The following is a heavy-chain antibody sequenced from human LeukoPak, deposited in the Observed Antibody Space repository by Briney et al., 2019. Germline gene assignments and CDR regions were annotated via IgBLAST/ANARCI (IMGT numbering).Heavy chain of an antibody. CDR3: AKSNGYGLVDI. V-gene: IGHV4-34*01. CDR2: INHSGST. J-gene: IGHJ3*02. CDR1: GGSFSGYY. D-gene: IGHD3-10*01. Sequence: TSETLSLTCAVYGGSFSGYYWSWIRQPPGKGLEWIGEINHSGSTNYNPSLKSRVTISVDTSKNQFSLKLSSVTAADTAVYYCAKSNGYGLVDIWGQGTMVTVSS.